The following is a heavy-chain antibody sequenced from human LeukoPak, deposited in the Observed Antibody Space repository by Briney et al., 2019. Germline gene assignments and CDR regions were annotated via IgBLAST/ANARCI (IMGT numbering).Heavy chain of an antibody. CDR3: ARDLEVRPGYYYMDV. Sequence: SETLSLTCTVSGGSISSYYWSWIRQPAGKGLEWIGRIYTSGSTNYNPSLKSRVTMSVDTSKNQFSLKLSSVTAADTAVYYCARDLEVRPGYYYMDVWGKGTTVTISS. V-gene: IGHV4-4*07. D-gene: IGHD3-10*01. J-gene: IGHJ6*03. CDR2: IYTSGST. CDR1: GGSISSYY.